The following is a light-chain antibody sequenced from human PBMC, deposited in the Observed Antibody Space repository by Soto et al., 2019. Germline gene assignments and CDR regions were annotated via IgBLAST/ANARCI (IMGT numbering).Light chain of an antibody. CDR3: QAYDSSLSGYV. J-gene: IGLJ1*01. CDR2: NNS. Sequence: QSVLTQPPSVSGAPGQRVTISCTGSSSKIEAGYDIHWYQQLPGTAPKLLIYNNSNRPSGVPDRFSGSKSGTSASLAITGLQSEDEADYYCQAYDSSLSGYVFGIGTKVTVL. V-gene: IGLV1-40*01. CDR1: SSKIEAGYD.